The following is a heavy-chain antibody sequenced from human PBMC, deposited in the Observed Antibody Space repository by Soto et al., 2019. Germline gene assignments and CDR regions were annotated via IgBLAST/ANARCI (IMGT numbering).Heavy chain of an antibody. Sequence: QITLKESGPTLVKPTQTLTLTCTYSGFSLTTSGAGVGWIRQPPGKTLEWLALISWKDDKRYNPGLESRLTITKNTSKNQVTLTLTNLAPVDTATYFCAQGYGGIYYRWYFDSWGQGTLVIVSS. CDR1: GFSLTTSGAG. D-gene: IGHD1-26*01. J-gene: IGHJ4*02. CDR3: AQGYGGIYYRWYFDS. V-gene: IGHV2-5*01. CDR2: ISWKDDK.